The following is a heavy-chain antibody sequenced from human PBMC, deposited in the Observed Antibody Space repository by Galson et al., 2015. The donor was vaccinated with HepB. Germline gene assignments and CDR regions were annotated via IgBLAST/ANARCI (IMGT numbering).Heavy chain of an antibody. CDR2: INPSGGST. J-gene: IGHJ6*02. D-gene: IGHD2-21*01. CDR1: GYTFTSYY. V-gene: IGHV1-46*01. Sequence: SVKVSCKASGYTFTSYYMHWVRQAPGQGLEWMGIINPSGGSTSYAQKFQGRVTMTRDTSTSTVYMELSRLRSEDTAVYYCLYSPDYYGMDVWGQGTTVTVSS. CDR3: LYSPDYYGMDV.